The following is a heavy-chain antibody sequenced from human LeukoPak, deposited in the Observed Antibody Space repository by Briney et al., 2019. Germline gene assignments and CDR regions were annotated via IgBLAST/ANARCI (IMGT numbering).Heavy chain of an antibody. CDR3: AKPVQPIAMIVVVITTGYFDY. Sequence: LTGGSLSLSCAASGFSFSSDGISWVRHPPGKGLEWESVISVSGCSTNYADSVKGWLTISIDNSKNTLYLLMHSLRADDTAVYYCAKPVQPIAMIVVVITTGYFDYWGQGTLVTVSS. J-gene: IGHJ4*02. D-gene: IGHD3-22*01. CDR1: GFSFSSDG. CDR2: ISVSGCST. V-gene: IGHV3-23*01.